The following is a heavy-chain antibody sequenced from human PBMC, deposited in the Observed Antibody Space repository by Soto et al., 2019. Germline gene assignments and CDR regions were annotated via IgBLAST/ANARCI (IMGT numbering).Heavy chain of an antibody. D-gene: IGHD1-7*01. V-gene: IGHV1-46*01. CDR3: ARDGWNYAGPNFRKNWFAP. CDR2: INPSGGST. J-gene: IGHJ5*02. Sequence: SVKVSCKASGYTFTSYYMHWVRQAPGQGLEWMGIINPSGGSTSYAQKFQGRVTMTRDTSTSTVYMELSSLRSEDTAVYYCARDGWNYAGPNFRKNWFAPWGQGTLVTVPS. CDR1: GYTFTSYY.